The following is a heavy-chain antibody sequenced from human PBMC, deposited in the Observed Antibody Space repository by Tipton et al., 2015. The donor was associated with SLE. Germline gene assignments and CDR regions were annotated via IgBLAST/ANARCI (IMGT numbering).Heavy chain of an antibody. J-gene: IGHJ4*02. V-gene: IGHV4-39*07. CDR1: GGSISSSSYH. Sequence: TLSLTCIVSGGSISSSSYHWGWIRQPPGKGLEWIGSIYYSGSSYYNPSLKRRVTISVDKSKNQFSLKLSSVTAADTAVYYCARGVLIAAAGTVFDYWGQGTLVTVSS. CDR3: ARGVLIAAAGTVFDY. CDR2: IYYSGSS. D-gene: IGHD6-13*01.